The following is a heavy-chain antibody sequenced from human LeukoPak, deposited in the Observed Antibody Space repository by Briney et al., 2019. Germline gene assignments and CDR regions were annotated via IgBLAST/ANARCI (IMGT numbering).Heavy chain of an antibody. D-gene: IGHD3-22*01. J-gene: IGHJ4*02. CDR2: ISGSGGST. V-gene: IGHV3-23*01. Sequence: GGSLRLSCAASGFTFSSYAMSWVRQASGKGLEWVSAISGSGGSTYYADSVKGRFTISRDNSKNTLYLQMNSLRAEDTAVYYCAKGPTKYYYDSSGYYLDYWGQGTLVTVSS. CDR3: AKGPTKYYYDSSGYYLDY. CDR1: GFTFSSYA.